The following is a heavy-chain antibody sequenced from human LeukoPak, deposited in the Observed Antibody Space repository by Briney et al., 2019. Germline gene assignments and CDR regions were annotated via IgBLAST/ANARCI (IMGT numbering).Heavy chain of an antibody. CDR2: ISGSGDST. CDR3: AKSRIAAAGCFDY. D-gene: IGHD6-13*01. V-gene: IGHV3-23*01. CDR1: GFTFNNYA. Sequence: GGSLGLSCAASGFTFNNYAMSWVRQAPGKGLEWVSAISGSGDSTYYADSVKGRFTISRDNSKNTLYLQMNSLRAEDTAVYSCAKSRIAAAGCFDYWGQGTLVTVSS. J-gene: IGHJ4*02.